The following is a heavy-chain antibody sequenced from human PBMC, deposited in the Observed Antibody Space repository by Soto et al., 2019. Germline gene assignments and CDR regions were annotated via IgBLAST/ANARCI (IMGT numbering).Heavy chain of an antibody. D-gene: IGHD2-15*01. CDR2: ISDKGGST. Sequence: GGSLTLSCAASGFTFSSYAMSWVRQAPGKVLEWVSAISDKGGSTYYPDTGKGRYTISRDNTKNTPNQQKNRQRAEDTAVYYCAKDRGGSCFAPGWCQYYYYGMDVWGQGT. CDR3: AKDRGGSCFAPGWCQYYYYGMDV. V-gene: IGHV3-23*01. J-gene: IGHJ6*02. CDR1: GFTFSSYA.